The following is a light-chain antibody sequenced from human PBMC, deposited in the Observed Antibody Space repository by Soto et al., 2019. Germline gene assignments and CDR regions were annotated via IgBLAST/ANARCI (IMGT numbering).Light chain of an antibody. CDR1: QSVSSNY. CDR3: QQYCDLPWT. Sequence: ALTQSPGTLSSSPGERATLSCRASQSVSSNYLAWYQQKPGQAPRLLIYGASSRATGIPDRFSGSGSGTDFTLTIDRLESEDFAVYFCQQYCDLPWTFGRGTKVEN. CDR2: GAS. J-gene: IGKJ1*01. V-gene: IGKV3-20*01.